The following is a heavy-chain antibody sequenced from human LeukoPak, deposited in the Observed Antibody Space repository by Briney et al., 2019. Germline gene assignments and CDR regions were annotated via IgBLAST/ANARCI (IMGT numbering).Heavy chain of an antibody. V-gene: IGHV3-48*03. CDR1: GFTFSSYE. D-gene: IGHD6-13*01. J-gene: IGHJ6*03. Sequence: GGSLRLSCAASGFTFSSYEMNWVRQAPGKGLEWVSYISSSGSTIYYADSVKGRFTISRDNAKNSLYLQMNSLRAEDTAVYYCARIVYSRNYYYYYYMDVWGKGTTVTVSS. CDR3: ARIVYSRNYYYYYYMDV. CDR2: ISSSGSTI.